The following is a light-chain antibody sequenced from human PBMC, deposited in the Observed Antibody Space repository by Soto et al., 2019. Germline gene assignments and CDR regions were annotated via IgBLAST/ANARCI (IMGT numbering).Light chain of an antibody. J-gene: IGLJ1*01. CDR2: YDS. CDR1: NIGSKR. Sequence: SYELTQPPSVSVAPEKTARLTCGGDNIGSKRVHWYRQKPGQAPVLVIYYDSDRPSGIPERFSGSNSGNTATLTINRVEAGDEADYSCQVWDITTDHSVFGTGTKLTVL. V-gene: IGLV3-21*04. CDR3: QVWDITTDHSV.